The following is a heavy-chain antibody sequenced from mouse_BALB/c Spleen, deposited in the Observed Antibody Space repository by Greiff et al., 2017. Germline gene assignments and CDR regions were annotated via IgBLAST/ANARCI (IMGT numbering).Heavy chain of an antibody. Sequence: EVKLEESGPGLVKPSQSLSLTCSVTGYSITSGYYWNWIRQFPGNKLEWMGYISYDGSNNYNPSLKNRITITRDTSKNQFFLKLNSVTTEDTATYYCARRGGSRAMDYWGQGTSVTVSS. CDR2: ISYDGSN. D-gene: IGHD1-1*01. V-gene: IGHV3-6*02. CDR1: GYSITSGYY. CDR3: ARRGGSRAMDY. J-gene: IGHJ4*01.